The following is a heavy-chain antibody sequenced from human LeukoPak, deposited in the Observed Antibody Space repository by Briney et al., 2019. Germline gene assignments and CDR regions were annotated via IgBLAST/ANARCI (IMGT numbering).Heavy chain of an antibody. CDR2: INHSGST. CDR1: GGSFSGYY. Sequence: SETLPLTCAVYGGSFSGYYWSWIRQPPGKGLEWIGEINHSGSTNYNPSLKSRVTISVDTSKNQFSLKLSSVTAADTAVYYCARTARIAGFSGPWGQGTLVTVSS. CDR3: ARTARIAGFSGP. J-gene: IGHJ5*02. V-gene: IGHV4-34*01. D-gene: IGHD6-6*01.